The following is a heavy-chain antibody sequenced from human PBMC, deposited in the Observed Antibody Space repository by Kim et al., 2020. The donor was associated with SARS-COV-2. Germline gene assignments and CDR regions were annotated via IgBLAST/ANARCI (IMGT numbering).Heavy chain of an antibody. CDR3: AKSEANSWSSPFDY. Sequence: GGSLRLSCAASGFTFRSYVMSWVRQAPGKGLEWVSGISGSGANTFYADSVKGRFTISRDNSMNTLYLQMNSLRAEDTAEYFCAKSEANSWSSPFDYWGQGILVTVSS. J-gene: IGHJ4*02. V-gene: IGHV3-23*01. CDR2: ISGSGANT. D-gene: IGHD6-13*01. CDR1: GFTFRSYV.